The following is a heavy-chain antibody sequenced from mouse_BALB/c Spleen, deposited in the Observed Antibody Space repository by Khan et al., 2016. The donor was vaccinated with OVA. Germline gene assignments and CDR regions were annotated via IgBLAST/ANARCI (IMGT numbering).Heavy chain of an antibody. J-gene: IGHJ2*02. D-gene: IGHD1-1*01. V-gene: IGHV3-2*02. CDR3: GRVYGGDFDY. Sequence: EVQLQESGPGLVKPSQSLSLTCTVTGYSITSDYAWNWIRQFPGNKLEWMGFIRYSGNTKYNPSLKNRFSITRDTSKNQFFLQLNSVTTEDTATYYCGRVYGGDFDYWGQGTSLTVSS. CDR2: IRYSGNT. CDR1: GYSITSDYA.